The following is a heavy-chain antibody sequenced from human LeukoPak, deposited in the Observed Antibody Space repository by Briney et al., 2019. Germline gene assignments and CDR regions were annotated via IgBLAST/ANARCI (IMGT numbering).Heavy chain of an antibody. CDR2: IGGSGGNT. CDR1: GFTFSSYT. J-gene: IGHJ3*02. CDR3: AKDRAGSSDYPNVFDI. Sequence: QSGGSLRLSCAASGFTFSSYTMNWVRQAPGKGLEWVSAIGGSGGNTYYADSVKGRFTISRDNSKNTLYLQMNSLRAEDTAVYYCAKDRAGSSDYPNVFDIWGQGTMVTVSS. D-gene: IGHD3-22*01. V-gene: IGHV3-23*01.